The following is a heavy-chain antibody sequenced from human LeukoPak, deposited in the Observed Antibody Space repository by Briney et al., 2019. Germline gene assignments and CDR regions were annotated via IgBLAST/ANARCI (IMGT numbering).Heavy chain of an antibody. CDR2: MYPNSGNT. D-gene: IGHD6-13*01. J-gene: IGHJ5*02. CDR1: GYTFTSYD. CDR3: ARVGSSSWYDIRHWFDP. V-gene: IGHV1-8*01. Sequence: ASVKVSCKASGYTFTSYDINWVRQATGQGLEWMGWMYPNSGNTGYAQKFQGRVTMTRNTSISTAYMELSSLRSEDTAVYYCARVGSSSWYDIRHWFDPWGQGTLVTVSS.